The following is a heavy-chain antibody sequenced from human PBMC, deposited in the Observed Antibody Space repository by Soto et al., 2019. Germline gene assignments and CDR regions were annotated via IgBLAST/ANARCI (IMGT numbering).Heavy chain of an antibody. J-gene: IGHJ6*02. CDR3: AREGPLLWFGEYYGMDV. CDR2: IWYDGSNK. CDR1: GFTFSSYG. D-gene: IGHD3-10*01. Sequence: QVQLVESGGGVVQPGRSLRLSCAASGFTFSSYGMHWVRQAPGKGLEWVAVIWYDGSNKYYADSVKGRFTISRDNSKNTLYLQMNSLRAEDTAVYYCAREGPLLWFGEYYGMDVWGQGTTVTVSS. V-gene: IGHV3-33*01.